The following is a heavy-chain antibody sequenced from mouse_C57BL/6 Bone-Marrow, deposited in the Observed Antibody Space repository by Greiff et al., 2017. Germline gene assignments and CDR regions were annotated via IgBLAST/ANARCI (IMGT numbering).Heavy chain of an antibody. Sequence: QVQLKQSGAELVRPGTSVKMSCKASGYTFTNYWIGWAKQRPGHGLEWIGDIYPGGGYTNYNEKFKGKATLTADKSSSTAYMQFSSLTSEDSAIYYCARRGGYDYDDAMDYWGQGTSVTVSS. V-gene: IGHV1-63*01. CDR1: GYTFTNYW. CDR2: IYPGGGYT. D-gene: IGHD2-4*01. J-gene: IGHJ4*01. CDR3: ARRGGYDYDDAMDY.